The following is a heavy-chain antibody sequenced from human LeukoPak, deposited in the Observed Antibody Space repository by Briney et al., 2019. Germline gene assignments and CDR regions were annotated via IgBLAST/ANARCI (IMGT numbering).Heavy chain of an antibody. CDR2: ISSSSSSYI. CDR3: ARDRLAAAGNFDY. J-gene: IGHJ4*02. Sequence: GGSLRLSCAASGFTFSSYSMNWVRQAPGKGLEWVSSISSSSSSYIYYADSVKGRFTISRDNAKNSLYLQTNSLRAEDTAVYYCARDRLAAAGNFDYWGQGTLVTVSS. V-gene: IGHV3-21*01. D-gene: IGHD6-13*01. CDR1: GFTFSSYS.